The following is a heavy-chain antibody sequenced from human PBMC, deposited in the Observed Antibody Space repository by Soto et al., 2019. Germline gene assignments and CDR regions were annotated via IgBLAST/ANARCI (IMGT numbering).Heavy chain of an antibody. J-gene: IGHJ3*02. CDR3: ARDPSLGVAGKVEREDAFDI. Sequence: VQLVESGGGLVQPGGSLRLSCAASGFTFSSYWMHWVRQAPGKGLVWVSRINSDGSSTSYADSVKGRFTISRDNAKNTLYLQMNSLRAEDTAVYYCARDPSLGVAGKVEREDAFDIWGQGTMVTVSA. CDR1: GFTFSSYW. D-gene: IGHD6-19*01. V-gene: IGHV3-74*01. CDR2: INSDGSST.